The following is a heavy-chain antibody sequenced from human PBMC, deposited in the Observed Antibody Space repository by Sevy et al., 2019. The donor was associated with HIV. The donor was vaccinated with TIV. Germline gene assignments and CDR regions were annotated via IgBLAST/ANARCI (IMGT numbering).Heavy chain of an antibody. CDR3: AISRSGYCDSSGYYIY. V-gene: IGHV5-51*01. CDR2: IYPDDSDT. CDR1: GYSFTSHW. Sequence: GESLKISCKGSGYSFTSHWIGWVRHMPGKGLEWMGIIYPDDSDTRYSPSFEGQVTFSADKSISTAYLQWSSLKASDTAMYYCAISRSGYCDSSGYYIYWGQGTLVTVSS. J-gene: IGHJ4*02. D-gene: IGHD3-22*01.